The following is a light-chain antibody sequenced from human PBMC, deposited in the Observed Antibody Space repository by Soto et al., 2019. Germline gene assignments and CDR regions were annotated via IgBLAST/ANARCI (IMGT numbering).Light chain of an antibody. CDR2: AAI. V-gene: IGKV1-27*01. J-gene: IGKJ1*01. CDR1: QDIANY. Sequence: DIQMTQSPSSLTASVGDRVTITCRASQDIANYLAWYQQKPGKVPELLIFAAITLQSGVPSRFSGSGSGTDFTLTISSLQPEDVATYDCQKYYNAPRTFGQGTKVE. CDR3: QKYYNAPRT.